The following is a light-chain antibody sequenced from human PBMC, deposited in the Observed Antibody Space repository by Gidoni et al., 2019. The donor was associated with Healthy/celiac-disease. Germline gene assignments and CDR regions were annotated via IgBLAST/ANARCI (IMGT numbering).Light chain of an antibody. Sequence: QSALTQPASVSGSPGQSITISCTGTSSDVGGYNYVSCYQQHPGQAPKLSIYDVSNRPSGVSNRFSGSKSGNTASLTISGLQAEDEADYYCSSYTSSSTLWVFGGGTKLTVL. CDR3: SSYTSSSTLWV. V-gene: IGLV2-14*01. CDR1: SSDVGGYNY. J-gene: IGLJ3*02. CDR2: DVS.